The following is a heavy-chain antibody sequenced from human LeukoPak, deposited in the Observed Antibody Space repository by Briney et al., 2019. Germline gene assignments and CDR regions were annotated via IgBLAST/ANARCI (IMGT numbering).Heavy chain of an antibody. Sequence: GRSLRLSCAASGFTFSSYAMSWVRQAPGKGLEWVSAISGGGGSTYYADSVKGRFSISRDNSKNTLYLQMDSLRGEDTAVYYCAKDFRIGYSAHFDYWGQGALVTVSS. CDR2: ISGGGGST. V-gene: IGHV3-23*01. D-gene: IGHD2-21*01. CDR1: GFTFSSYA. CDR3: AKDFRIGYSAHFDY. J-gene: IGHJ4*02.